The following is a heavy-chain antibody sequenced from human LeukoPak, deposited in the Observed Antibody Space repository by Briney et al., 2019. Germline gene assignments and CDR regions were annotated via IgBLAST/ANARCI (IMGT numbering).Heavy chain of an antibody. Sequence: GGSLRLSCAASGFTFSSYAMSWVRQAPGKGLEWVSAISGSGGSTYYADSVKGRVTISIDNSKNTLYLQMNSLRAEDTAVYYCANHAGSGWYGRVIVYWGQGTLVTVSS. D-gene: IGHD6-19*01. CDR1: GFTFSSYA. V-gene: IGHV3-23*01. CDR2: ISGSGGST. J-gene: IGHJ4*02. CDR3: ANHAGSGWYGRVIVY.